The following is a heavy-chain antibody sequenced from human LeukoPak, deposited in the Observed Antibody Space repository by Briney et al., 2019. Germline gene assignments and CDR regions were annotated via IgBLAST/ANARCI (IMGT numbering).Heavy chain of an antibody. Sequence: SETLSLTCTVSGGSISSSSYYWGWIRQPPGKGLEWIGSIYYSGSTYYNPSLKSRVTISVDTSKNQFYLKLSSVTAADTAVYYCARDYKNYYGSGSYYYYYYYMDVWGKGTTVTVSS. CDR1: GGSISSSSYY. V-gene: IGHV4-39*07. CDR2: IYYSGST. CDR3: ARDYKNYYGSGSYYYYYYYMDV. J-gene: IGHJ6*03. D-gene: IGHD3-10*01.